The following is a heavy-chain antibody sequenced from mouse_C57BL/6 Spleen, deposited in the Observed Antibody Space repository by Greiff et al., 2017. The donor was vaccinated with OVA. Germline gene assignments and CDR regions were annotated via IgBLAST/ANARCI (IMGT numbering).Heavy chain of an antibody. CDR1: GYAFSSSW. CDR2: IYPGDGDT. D-gene: IGHD2-4*01. Sequence: VQLVESGPELVKPGASVKISCKASGYAFSSSWMNWVKQRPGKGLEWIGGIYPGDGDTNYNGKFKGKATLTADKSSSTAYMQLSSLTSEDSAVYFCARSGDYDEGFAYWGQGTLVTVSA. J-gene: IGHJ3*01. V-gene: IGHV1-82*01. CDR3: ARSGDYDEGFAY.